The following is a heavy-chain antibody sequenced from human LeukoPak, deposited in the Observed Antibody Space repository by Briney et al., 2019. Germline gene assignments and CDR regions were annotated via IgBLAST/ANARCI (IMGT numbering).Heavy chain of an antibody. CDR1: GFTVSSNP. CDR3: AKDRAQTPLKY. V-gene: IGHV3-23*01. D-gene: IGHD2/OR15-2a*01. J-gene: IGHJ4*02. Sequence: GGSLRLSCTVSGFTVSSNPMSWVRQAPGKGLEWVSAISASGGSTFYADSVKGRFTISRDNSKNRLYLQMNSLRAEDTAVYYCAKDRAQTPLKYWGQGTLVTVSS. CDR2: ISASGGST.